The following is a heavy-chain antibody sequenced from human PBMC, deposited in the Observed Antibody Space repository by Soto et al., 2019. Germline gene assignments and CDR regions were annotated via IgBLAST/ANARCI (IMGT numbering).Heavy chain of an antibody. J-gene: IGHJ4*02. D-gene: IGHD5-12*01. Sequence: TLSLTCTVSGGSISSGGYYWSWIRQHPGKGLEWIGYIYYSGSTYYNPSLKSRVTISVDTSKNQFSLKLSSVTAADTAVYYCARDDVYSGYFDYWGQGTLVTGSS. CDR1: GGSISSGGYY. V-gene: IGHV4-31*03. CDR3: ARDDVYSGYFDY. CDR2: IYYSGST.